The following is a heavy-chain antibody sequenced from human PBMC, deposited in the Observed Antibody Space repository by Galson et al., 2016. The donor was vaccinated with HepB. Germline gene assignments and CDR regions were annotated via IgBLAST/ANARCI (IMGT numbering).Heavy chain of an antibody. V-gene: IGHV3-74*01. J-gene: IGHJ5*02. D-gene: IGHD4-23*01. Sequence: SLRLSCAASGFAFGSHWMHWVRQVPGKGLVWVSRINSDGTISNYADSAKGRFTISRDNAKNTLYLQMNSLRVEDTAVYYCGRDHSVVLTTAYNWFDPWGQGTLVTVSS. CDR1: GFAFGSHW. CDR3: GRDHSVVLTTAYNWFDP. CDR2: INSDGTIS.